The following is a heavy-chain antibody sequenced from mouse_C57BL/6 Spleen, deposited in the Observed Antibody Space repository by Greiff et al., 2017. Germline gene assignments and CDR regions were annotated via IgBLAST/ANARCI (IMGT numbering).Heavy chain of an antibody. J-gene: IGHJ3*01. CDR1: GFSFNTYA. CDR2: IRSESNNYET. CDR3: VRHDQCVFAY. V-gene: IGHV10-1*01. D-gene: IGHD6-1*01. Sequence: GGGLVQPKGSLKLSCAASGFSFNTYAMILVRQAPGKGLEWVARIRSESNNYETYYADSVKDRFTISRDKSESMLYLQMNNLKTEDTAMYYCVRHDQCVFAYWGQGTLVTVSA.